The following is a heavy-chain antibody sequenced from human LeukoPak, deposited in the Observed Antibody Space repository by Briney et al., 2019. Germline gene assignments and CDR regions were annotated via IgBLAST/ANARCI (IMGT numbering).Heavy chain of an antibody. V-gene: IGHV3-7*01. CDR3: ARDSDVPFGY. J-gene: IGHJ4*02. CDR2: IKQDGSEK. Sequence: GGSLRLSCAASGFTFSSCWMNWVRQAPGKGLEWVANIKQDGSEKYYVDSVEGRFTISRDNAKNSLYLQMNSLRAEDTAVYYCARDSDVPFGYWGQGTLVTVSS. D-gene: IGHD3-16*01. CDR1: GFTFSSCW.